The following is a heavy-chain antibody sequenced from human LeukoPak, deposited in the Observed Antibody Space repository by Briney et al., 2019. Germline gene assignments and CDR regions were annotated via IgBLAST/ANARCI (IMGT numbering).Heavy chain of an antibody. V-gene: IGHV1-2*02. D-gene: IGHD5-18*01. CDR1: GYTFNGHH. CDR3: AREDTAMYDY. Sequence: ASVKVSCKASGYTFNGHHMHWVRQAPGQGLEWMGWINPNSGGTNYSQEFQGRVTITRDTSASTAYMELSSLRSEDMAVYYCAREDTAMYDYWGQGTLVTVSS. J-gene: IGHJ4*02. CDR2: INPNSGGT.